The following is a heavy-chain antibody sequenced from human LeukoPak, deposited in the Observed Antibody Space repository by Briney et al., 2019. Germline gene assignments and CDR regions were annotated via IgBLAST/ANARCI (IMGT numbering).Heavy chain of an antibody. J-gene: IGHJ4*02. V-gene: IGHV4-59*02. CDR1: GGSVSSYY. D-gene: IGHD6-13*01. CDR2: IYYSGST. Sequence: SETLSLTCTVSGGSVSSYYWSWIRQPPGKGLEWIGYIYYSGSTNYNPSLKSRVTISLDTSKNQFSLKLSSVTAADTAVYYCARVRAAAGILTYFDYWGQGTLVTVSS. CDR3: ARVRAAAGILTYFDY.